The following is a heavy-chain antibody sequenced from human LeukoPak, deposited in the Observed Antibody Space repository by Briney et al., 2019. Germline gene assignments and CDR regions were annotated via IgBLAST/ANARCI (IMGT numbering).Heavy chain of an antibody. CDR2: IRYDGSNK. Sequence: GGSLRLSCAASGFTFSSYGMHWVRQAPGKGLEWVAFIRYDGSNKYYADSVKGRFTISRDNSKNTLYLQMNSLRAEDTAVYYCAKDELRYFDWLTRGVAFDIWGQGTMVTVSS. D-gene: IGHD3-9*01. CDR3: AKDELRYFDWLTRGVAFDI. CDR1: GFTFSSYG. J-gene: IGHJ3*02. V-gene: IGHV3-30*02.